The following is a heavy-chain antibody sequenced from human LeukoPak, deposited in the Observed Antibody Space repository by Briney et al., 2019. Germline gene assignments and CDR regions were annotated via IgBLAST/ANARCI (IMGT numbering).Heavy chain of an antibody. J-gene: IGHJ4*02. Sequence: GGSLRLSCAASGFTFSSYDMHWVRQATGKGLEWVSAIGTAGDAYYPGSVKGRFTISRENAKNSLYLQMNSLRAEDTALYYCARDSSYYYGSGSGGIDYWGQGTLVTVSS. D-gene: IGHD3-10*01. CDR1: GFTFSSYD. CDR2: IGTAGDA. V-gene: IGHV3-13*01. CDR3: ARDSSYYYGSGSGGIDY.